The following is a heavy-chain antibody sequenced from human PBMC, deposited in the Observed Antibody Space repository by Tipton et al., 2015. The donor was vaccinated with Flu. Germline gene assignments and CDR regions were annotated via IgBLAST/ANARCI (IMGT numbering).Heavy chain of an antibody. J-gene: IGHJ4*02. Sequence: GLVKPSETLSLTCAVYGGSFSGYNWNWIRQPPGKGLEWVGEIFHSESTNYNPSLKSRVTISLDTSKNQFSLKLSSVTAADTAVYYCARGALSGGWSFDYWGQGILVSVSS. CDR3: ARGALSGGWSFDY. CDR1: GGSFSGYN. CDR2: IFHSEST. V-gene: IGHV4-34*01. D-gene: IGHD6-19*01.